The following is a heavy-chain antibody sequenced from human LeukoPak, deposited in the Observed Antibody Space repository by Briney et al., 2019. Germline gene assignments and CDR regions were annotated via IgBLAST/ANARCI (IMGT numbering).Heavy chain of an antibody. CDR2: IYYIGNT. J-gene: IGHJ3*02. V-gene: IGHV4-31*03. D-gene: IGHD6-19*01. CDR3: ARRMEYSSGQHDAFDI. CDR1: GGSISSGDYY. Sequence: PSETLSLTCTVSGGSISSGDYYWSWIRQHPGKGLEWIGYIYYIGNTYYNPSLKSRVTMSLDTSKNQFSLKLTSVTAADTAVYYCARRMEYSSGQHDAFDIWGQGTMVTVSS.